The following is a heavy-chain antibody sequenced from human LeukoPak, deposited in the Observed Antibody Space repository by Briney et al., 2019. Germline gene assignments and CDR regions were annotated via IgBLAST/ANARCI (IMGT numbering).Heavy chain of an antibody. J-gene: IGHJ6*02. Sequence: SETLSLTCTVSGGSISSYYWSWIRQPAGKGLEWIGRIYTSGSTNYNPSLKSRVTMSVDTSKNQFSLKLSSVTAADTAVYYCAREWYDSREYYYGMDVWGQGTTVTVSS. V-gene: IGHV4-4*07. CDR3: AREWYDSREYYYGMDV. CDR1: GGSISSYY. D-gene: IGHD3-22*01. CDR2: IYTSGST.